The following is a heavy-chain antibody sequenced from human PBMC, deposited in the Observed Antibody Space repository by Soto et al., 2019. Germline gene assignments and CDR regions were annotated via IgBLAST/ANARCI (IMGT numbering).Heavy chain of an antibody. J-gene: IGHJ5*02. CDR3: ARGVVAATSYNWFDP. V-gene: IGHV4-34*01. D-gene: IGHD2-15*01. CDR2: INHSGST. CDR1: GGSFSGYY. Sequence: QVQLQQWGAGLLKPSETLSLTCAVYGGSFSGYYWSWIRQPPGKGLEWIGEINHSGSTNYNPSLKSRVTISVDTSKNQFSRKLSSVTAADTAVYYCARGVVAATSYNWFDPWGQGTLVTVSS.